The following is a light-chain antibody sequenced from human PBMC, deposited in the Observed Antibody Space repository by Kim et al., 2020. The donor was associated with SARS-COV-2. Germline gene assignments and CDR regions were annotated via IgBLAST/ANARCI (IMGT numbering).Light chain of an antibody. J-gene: IGLJ2*01. CDR3: NSRDTSGNHLV. V-gene: IGLV3-19*01. CDR1: SLRSYY. CDR2: VKN. Sequence: LRQTVRITCQGDSLRSYYARWYQQKPGQAPVLVIYVKNDRPSGIPDRFSGSSSGNTASLTITGAQAEDEADYYCNSRDTSGNHLVFGGGTQLTVL.